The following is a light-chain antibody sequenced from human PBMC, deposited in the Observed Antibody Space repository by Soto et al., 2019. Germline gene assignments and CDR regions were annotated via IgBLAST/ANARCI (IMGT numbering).Light chain of an antibody. Sequence: QSVLTQPASVSGSPGQSITISCTGTRSDVGGYNYVSWYQQHPGKAPKLLIYEVTNRPSGVFNRFSGSKSGNAASLTISGLQTEDEADYYCSSYSGNNTPHLVFGGGTKLTVL. CDR3: SSYSGNNTPHLV. CDR2: EVT. V-gene: IGLV2-14*01. CDR1: RSDVGGYNY. J-gene: IGLJ2*01.